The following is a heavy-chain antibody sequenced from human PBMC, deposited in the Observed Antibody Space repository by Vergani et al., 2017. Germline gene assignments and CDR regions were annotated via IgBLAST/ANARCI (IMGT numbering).Heavy chain of an antibody. V-gene: IGHV3-23*04. CDR2: ISGSGVSA. Sequence: QLVESGGGLVQPGGSLRLTCAASEFTFSNYAMNWVRQAPGKGLEWVSGISGSGVSAYYTDSVKGRFTISRDNSKNMLFLQMNNLRTEDTAIYYCAKQYFVSGNYLFDYWGQGTMVTVSS. CDR3: AKQYFVSGNYLFDY. D-gene: IGHD3-10*01. CDR1: EFTFSNYA. J-gene: IGHJ4*02.